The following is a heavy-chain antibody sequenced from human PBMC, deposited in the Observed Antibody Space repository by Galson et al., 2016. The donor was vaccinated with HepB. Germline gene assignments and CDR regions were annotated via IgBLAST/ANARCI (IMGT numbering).Heavy chain of an antibody. V-gene: IGHV4-31*03. CDR1: GASITIGGYY. D-gene: IGHD6-13*01. CDR3: ARQQLIPHNWFDP. CDR2: IYYSGDT. J-gene: IGHJ5*02. Sequence: TLSLTCSVSGASITIGGYYWSWIRRHPGKDLEWIGYIYYSGDTYYSPSLKSRVTMSVDTSKNQFSLGLTSVTAADTAVYYCARQQLIPHNWFDPWGQGTLVTVSS.